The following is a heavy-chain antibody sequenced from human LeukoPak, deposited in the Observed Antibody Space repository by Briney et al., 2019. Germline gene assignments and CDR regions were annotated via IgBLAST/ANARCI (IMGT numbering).Heavy chain of an antibody. CDR2: IYHSGST. J-gene: IGHJ6*03. D-gene: IGHD6-6*01. CDR1: GGSISSGGYY. Sequence: SQTLSLTCTVSGGSISSGGYYWSWIRQPPGKGLEWIGYIYHSGSTYYNPSLKSRVTMSVDTSKNQFSLKLSSVTAADTAVYYCARDEHSSSSLYYYYYMDVWGKGTTVTVSS. V-gene: IGHV4-30-2*01. CDR3: ARDEHSSSSLYYYYYMDV.